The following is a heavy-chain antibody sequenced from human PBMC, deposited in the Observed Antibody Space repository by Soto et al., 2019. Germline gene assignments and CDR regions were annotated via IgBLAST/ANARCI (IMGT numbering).Heavy chain of an antibody. CDR3: AKDQDNTDYYWIFDL. Sequence: ELQLVESGGGLVQPGGSLRLSCAASGFNFRKFAMSWVRQAPGKGLEWVSGMSDRSGPPLYADSVKGRFTISRDNSKSTLYLEMNNLRPEDTAVYYCAKDQDNTDYYWIFDLWGRGTPVTVSS. CDR1: GFNFRKFA. CDR2: MSDRSGPP. J-gene: IGHJ2*01. D-gene: IGHD4-17*01. V-gene: IGHV3-23*04.